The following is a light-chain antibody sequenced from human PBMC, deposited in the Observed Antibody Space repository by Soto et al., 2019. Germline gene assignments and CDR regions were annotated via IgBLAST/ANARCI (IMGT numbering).Light chain of an antibody. CDR1: QSVYGW. CDR2: KAS. CDR3: HLHYSYWT. J-gene: IGKJ1*01. V-gene: IGKV1-5*03. Sequence: DIQMTQSPSTLSASVGDRVTITCRASQSVYGWLAWYQQKPGKAPKLLIYKASTLESGVPSRFSGSGFGTVFTLTINSLQPDDFPTYYCHLHYSYWTFGHGTKVEIK.